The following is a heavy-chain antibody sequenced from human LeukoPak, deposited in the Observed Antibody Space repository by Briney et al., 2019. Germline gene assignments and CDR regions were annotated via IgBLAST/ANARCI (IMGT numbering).Heavy chain of an antibody. Sequence: SETLSLTCAVYGGSFSGYYWSWIRQPPGKGLEWIGEINHSGSTNYNPSLKSRVTMSVDTSKNQFSLKLSSVTAADTAVYYCAREGIAARPRNYYYMDVWGKGTTVTVSS. CDR3: AREGIAARPRNYYYMDV. J-gene: IGHJ6*03. CDR2: INHSGST. D-gene: IGHD6-6*01. CDR1: GGSFSGYY. V-gene: IGHV4-34*01.